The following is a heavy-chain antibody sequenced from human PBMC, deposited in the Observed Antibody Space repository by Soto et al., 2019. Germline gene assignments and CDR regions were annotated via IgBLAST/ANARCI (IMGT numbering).Heavy chain of an antibody. CDR3: ARDLVSTVTKYYYYYGMDV. CDR2: IYSGGST. Sequence: PGGSLRLSCAASGFTVSSNYMSWVRQAPGKGLEWVSVIYSGGSTYYADSVKGRFTISRDNSKNTLYLQMNSLRAEDTAVYYCARDLVSTVTKYYYYYGMDVWGQGTTVTVSS. CDR1: GFTVSSNY. V-gene: IGHV3-53*01. D-gene: IGHD4-17*01. J-gene: IGHJ6*02.